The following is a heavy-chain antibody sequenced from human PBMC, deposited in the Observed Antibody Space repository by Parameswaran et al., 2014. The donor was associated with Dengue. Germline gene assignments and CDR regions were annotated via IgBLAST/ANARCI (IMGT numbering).Heavy chain of an antibody. D-gene: IGHD2-2*01. CDR2: IYPGDSDT. V-gene: IGHV5-51*01. CDR3: ARRGCSSTSCYDY. J-gene: IGHJ4*02. Sequence: VRQMPGKGLEWMGIIYPGDSDTRYSPSFQGQVTISADKSISTAYLQWSSLKASDTAMYYCARRGCSSTSCYDYWGQGTLVTVSS.